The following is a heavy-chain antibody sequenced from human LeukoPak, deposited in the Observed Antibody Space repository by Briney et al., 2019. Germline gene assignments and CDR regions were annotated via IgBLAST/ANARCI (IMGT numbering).Heavy chain of an antibody. V-gene: IGHV3-23*01. Sequence: GGSLRLSCAASGFTLRSYDMSWVRQAPGKGLEWVAATSGSGVNSYYADSVRGRFTISRGNSQNTLYLQMDSLRAEDTALYYCAKEYSGYDFDYWGQGTLVTVS. CDR1: GFTLRSYD. CDR3: AKEYSGYDFDY. D-gene: IGHD5-12*01. CDR2: TSGSGVNS. J-gene: IGHJ4*02.